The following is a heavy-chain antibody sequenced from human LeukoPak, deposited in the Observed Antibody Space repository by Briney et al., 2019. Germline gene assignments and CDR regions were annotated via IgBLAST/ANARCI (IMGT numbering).Heavy chain of an antibody. CDR2: IYYSGNT. V-gene: IGHV4-59*12. D-gene: IGHD2-2*01. CDR3: ARSRYCSSTSCFYYYYYMDV. CDR1: GGSISNYH. J-gene: IGHJ6*03. Sequence: PSETLSLTCTVSGGSISNYHWSWIRQPPGKGLEWIGYIYYSGNTNYNPSLKSRVTISVDTSKNQFSLKLSSVTAADTAVYYCARSRYCSSTSCFYYYYYMDVWGKGTTVTVSS.